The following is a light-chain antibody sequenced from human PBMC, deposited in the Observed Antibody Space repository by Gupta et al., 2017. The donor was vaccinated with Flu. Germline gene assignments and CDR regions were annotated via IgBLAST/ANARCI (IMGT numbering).Light chain of an antibody. CDR1: ALPKQY. Sequence: SYELTQPPSVSVSPGQTARITCSGDALPKQYAYWYQKKPGQAPVVLIHKDNERPSGIPERFSGSSSGTTVTLTISGVQAEDEADYYCESADLMGTYGVFGGGTKLTVL. J-gene: IGLJ3*02. CDR3: ESADLMGTYGV. V-gene: IGLV3-25*03. CDR2: KDN.